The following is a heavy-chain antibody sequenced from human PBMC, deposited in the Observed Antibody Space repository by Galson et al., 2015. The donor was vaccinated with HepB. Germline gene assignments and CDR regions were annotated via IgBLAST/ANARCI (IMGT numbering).Heavy chain of an antibody. D-gene: IGHD6-13*01. V-gene: IGHV1-69*13. J-gene: IGHJ4*02. Sequence: SVKVSCKASGDTFSNYGFSWVRQAPGQGLEWMGGIIPIFGTANYAQKFQGRVTITADESASTAYMELSSLRSEDTAVYYCARDGSSWYILDYWGQGTLVTVSS. CDR1: GDTFSNYG. CDR3: ARDGSSWYILDY. CDR2: IIPIFGTA.